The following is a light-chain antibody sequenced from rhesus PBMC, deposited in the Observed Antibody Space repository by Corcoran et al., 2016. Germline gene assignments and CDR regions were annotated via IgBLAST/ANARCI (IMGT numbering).Light chain of an antibody. CDR1: QSLADSDGKTF. V-gene: IGKV2-82*02. Sequence: DIVMIQTPLSLPVSLGEPASISCRSSQSLADSDGKTFLFWYLQKPGQSPQLLMYLVSERASGVPDRFSGSGSGTDFTRKISRVEAEDVGVYYCMQPLRSPWTFGQGTKVEIK. J-gene: IGKJ1*01. CDR2: LVS. CDR3: MQPLRSPWT.